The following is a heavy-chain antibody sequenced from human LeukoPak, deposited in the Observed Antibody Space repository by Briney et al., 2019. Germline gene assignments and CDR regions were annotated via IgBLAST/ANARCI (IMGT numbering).Heavy chain of an antibody. CDR2: IYSGGST. CDR3: TTDKYSSGRLPYYYYGMDV. V-gene: IGHV3-53*01. Sequence: PGGSLRLSCAGSGFTVSSNHMSWVRQAPGKGLEWVSIIYSGGSTYYADSVKGRFTISRDNSENTLYLQMNSLKTEDTAVYYCTTDKYSSGRLPYYYYGMDVWGQGTTVTVSS. D-gene: IGHD6-19*01. CDR1: GFTVSSNH. J-gene: IGHJ6*02.